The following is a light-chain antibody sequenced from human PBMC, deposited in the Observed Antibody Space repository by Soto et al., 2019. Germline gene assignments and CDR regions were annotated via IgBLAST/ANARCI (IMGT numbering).Light chain of an antibody. CDR3: SSFTPKSSLI. V-gene: IGLV2-14*01. CDR1: MRDVGGYNL. Sequence: QSALTQPASVSGSPGQSITISCAGTMRDVGGYNLVSWYQQHPGRAPQLILYEVRHRPSGISFRFSGSKSGNTASLTISGLQAEDEADYYCSSFTPKSSLIFGGGTQLTVL. J-gene: IGLJ2*01. CDR2: EVR.